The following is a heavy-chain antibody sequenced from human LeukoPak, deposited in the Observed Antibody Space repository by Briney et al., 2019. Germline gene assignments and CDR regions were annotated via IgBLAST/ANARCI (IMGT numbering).Heavy chain of an antibody. Sequence: GGSLRLSCAASGFTFSSYSINWVRQAPGKGLEWVSSFSSSSRYIYYADSVKGRFTISRDNAKNSLYLQMNSLRAEDTAVYYCARRLVAALDGMDVWGQGTTVTVSS. D-gene: IGHD2-15*01. CDR3: ARRLVAALDGMDV. V-gene: IGHV3-21*01. CDR2: FSSSSRYI. CDR1: GFTFSSYS. J-gene: IGHJ6*02.